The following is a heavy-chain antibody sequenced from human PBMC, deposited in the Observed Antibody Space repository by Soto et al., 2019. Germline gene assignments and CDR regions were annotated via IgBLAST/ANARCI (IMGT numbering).Heavy chain of an antibody. J-gene: IGHJ4*02. D-gene: IGHD3-10*01. Sequence: SETLSLTCTVSGGSISGYYWSWIRQPPGKGLEWIGYIYYSGSTNYNPSLKSRVTISVDTSKNQFSQKLNSMTAADTAVYYCARHNYGSGSTYFDYWGQGTLVTVSS. CDR2: IYYSGST. CDR3: ARHNYGSGSTYFDY. V-gene: IGHV4-59*08. CDR1: GGSISGYY.